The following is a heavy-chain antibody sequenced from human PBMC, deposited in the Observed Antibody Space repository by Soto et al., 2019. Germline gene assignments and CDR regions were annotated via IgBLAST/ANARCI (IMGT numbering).Heavy chain of an antibody. CDR2: IYTSGST. CDR1: GTSVSNYY. J-gene: IGHJ4*02. V-gene: IGHV4-4*07. D-gene: IGHD5-18*01. CDR3: ARGGIQLSYAFDY. Sequence: QVQLQESGPGLVKPSETLSLTCSVSGTSVSNYYWSWIRQPAGKGLEHIGRIYTSGSTSYNPSLKSRVTMSMDTSQTHIYLNLTSLTAADTAVYYCARGGIQLSYAFDYWGQGILVTVSS.